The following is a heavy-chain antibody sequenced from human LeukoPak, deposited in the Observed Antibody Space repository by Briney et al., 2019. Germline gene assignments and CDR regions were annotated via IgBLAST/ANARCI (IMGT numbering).Heavy chain of an antibody. J-gene: IGHJ2*01. Sequence: ASVKVSCKASGYTFTSYGISWVRQAPGQGLEWMGWISAYNGNTNYAQKLQGRVTMTTDTSTSTAYMELRSLRSDDTAVYYCARTGRRPYYYDSSGYYYRYFDLWGRGTLVTVSS. CDR2: ISAYNGNT. V-gene: IGHV1-18*01. CDR1: GYTFTSYG. CDR3: ARTGRRPYYYDSSGYYYRYFDL. D-gene: IGHD3-22*01.